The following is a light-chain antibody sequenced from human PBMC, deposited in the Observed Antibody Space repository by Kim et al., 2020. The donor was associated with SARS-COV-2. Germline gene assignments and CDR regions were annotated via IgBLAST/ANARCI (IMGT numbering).Light chain of an antibody. V-gene: IGKV1-39*01. Sequence: DIQMTQSPSSLSASVGDRVTITCRASQSISTYLVRYQQKPGKAPNLLIYGASRVQSGVPSRFSGSGYGTEFTLTITSLQPDDFATYYCQQSYTAPTFGGGTKVDIK. CDR3: QQSYTAPT. CDR1: QSISTY. J-gene: IGKJ4*01. CDR2: GAS.